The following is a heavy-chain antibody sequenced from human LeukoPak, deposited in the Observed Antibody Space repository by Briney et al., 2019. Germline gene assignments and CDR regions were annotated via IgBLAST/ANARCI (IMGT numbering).Heavy chain of an antibody. J-gene: IGHJ6*02. CDR2: IANDGGTK. Sequence: QSGGSLRLSCAASGFTFNIYAIYWVRQAPGTGLEWVAVIANDGGTKSFADSVRGRFTISRDNSKSTVSLQMNSLRREDTGVYYCARVVTFPAAGHCSTDGCPRADVWGPGTTVTVSS. D-gene: IGHD6-13*01. CDR1: GFTFNIYA. V-gene: IGHV3-30-3*01. CDR3: ARVVTFPAAGHCSTDGCPRADV.